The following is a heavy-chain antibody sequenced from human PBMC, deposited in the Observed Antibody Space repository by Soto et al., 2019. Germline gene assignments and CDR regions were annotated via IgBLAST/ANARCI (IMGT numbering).Heavy chain of an antibody. V-gene: IGHV4-4*02. J-gene: IGHJ6*02. CDR1: GGSISSSNW. CDR2: IYHSGST. Sequence: SETLSLTCAVSGGSISSSNWWSWVRQPPGKGLGWIGEIYHSGSTNYNPSLKSRVTISVDKSKNQFSLKLSSVTAADTAVYYCARTTIFGVVISYYYYYGMDVWGQGTTVTVSS. D-gene: IGHD3-3*01. CDR3: ARTTIFGVVISYYYYYGMDV.